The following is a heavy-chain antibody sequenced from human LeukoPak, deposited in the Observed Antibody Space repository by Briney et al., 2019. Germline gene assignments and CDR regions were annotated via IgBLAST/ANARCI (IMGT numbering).Heavy chain of an antibody. J-gene: IGHJ4*02. CDR3: ARDAAGLFDY. V-gene: IGHV4-59*01. D-gene: IGHD6-19*01. Sequence: KASETLSLTCTVSGGSISSYYWSWIRQPPGKGLEWIGYIYYSGSTNYNPSLKSRVTISVDTSKNQFSLKLSSVTAADTAVYYCARDAAGLFDYWGQGTLVTVSS. CDR1: GGSISSYY. CDR2: IYYSGST.